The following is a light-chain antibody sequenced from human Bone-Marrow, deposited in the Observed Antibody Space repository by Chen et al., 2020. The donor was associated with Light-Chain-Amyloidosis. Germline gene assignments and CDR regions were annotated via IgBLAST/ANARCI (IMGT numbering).Light chain of an antibody. V-gene: IGLV3-21*02. CDR1: NIGSTS. CDR3: QVWDRSSDRPV. CDR2: DDI. J-gene: IGLJ3*02. Sequence: SYVLTQPSSVSVAPGQTATIACGGNNIGSTSVHWYQQTPGHAPLLVVYDDIDRPSGIPERLSGSNSGNTATLTIRRVEAGDEADYYCQVWDRSSDRPVFGGGTKLTGL.